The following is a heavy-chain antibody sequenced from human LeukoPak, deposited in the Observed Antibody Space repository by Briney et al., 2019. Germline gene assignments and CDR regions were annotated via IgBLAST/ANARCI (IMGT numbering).Heavy chain of an antibody. V-gene: IGHV4-59*08. J-gene: IGHJ4*02. CDR1: GGSISSYY. Sequence: SETLSLTCTVSGGSISSYYWSWIRQPPGKGLEWIGYIYYSGSTNYNPSLKSRVTISVDTSKNQFSLKLSSVTAADTAVYYCARHAGYGDYGFDYWGQGTLVTVPS. CDR3: ARHAGYGDYGFDY. D-gene: IGHD4-17*01. CDR2: IYYSGST.